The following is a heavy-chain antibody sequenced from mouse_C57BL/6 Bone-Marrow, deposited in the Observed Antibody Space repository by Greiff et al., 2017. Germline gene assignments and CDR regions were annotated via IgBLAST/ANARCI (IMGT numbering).Heavy chain of an antibody. Sequence: EVQLQQSGPELVKPGASVKISCKASGYSFTDYNMNWVKQSNGKSLEWIGVINPNYGTTSYNQKFKGKATLTVDKSSSTAYMQLISLTSEDSAVYYCSTTVVTPHDFDYWGQGTTLSVSS. CDR3: STTVVTPHDFDY. CDR1: GYSFTDYN. J-gene: IGHJ2*01. D-gene: IGHD1-1*01. V-gene: IGHV1-39*01. CDR2: INPNYGTT.